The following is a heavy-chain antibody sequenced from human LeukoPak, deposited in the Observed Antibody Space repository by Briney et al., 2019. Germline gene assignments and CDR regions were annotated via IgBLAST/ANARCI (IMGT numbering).Heavy chain of an antibody. V-gene: IGHV3-9*01. CDR3: AKDMTAGPYELGYFDWHYYYGMDV. J-gene: IGHJ6*02. D-gene: IGHD3-9*01. CDR2: ISWNSGSI. Sequence: TGGSLRLSCAASGFTFDDYAMHWVRQAPGKGLEWVSGISWNSGSIGYADSVNGRFTISRDNAENSLYLQMNSLRAEDTALYYCAKDMTAGPYELGYFDWHYYYGMDVWGQGTTVTVSS. CDR1: GFTFDDYA.